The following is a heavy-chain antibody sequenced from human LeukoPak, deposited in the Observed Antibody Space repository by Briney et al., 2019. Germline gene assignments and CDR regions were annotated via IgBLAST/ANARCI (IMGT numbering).Heavy chain of an antibody. Sequence: GESLKISCKGSGYSFTSYWISWVRQMPGKGLEWMGRIDPSDSYTNYSPSFQGHVTISADKSISTAYLQWSSLKASDTAMYYCARRVGGSYPWFDPWGQGTLVTVSS. V-gene: IGHV5-10-1*01. CDR2: IDPSDSYT. CDR3: ARRVGGSYPWFDP. CDR1: GYSFTSYW. D-gene: IGHD1-26*01. J-gene: IGHJ5*02.